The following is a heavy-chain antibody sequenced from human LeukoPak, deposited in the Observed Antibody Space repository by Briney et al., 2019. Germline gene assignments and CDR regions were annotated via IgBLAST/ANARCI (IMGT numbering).Heavy chain of an antibody. CDR1: GFTFSDYY. D-gene: IGHD2-15*01. V-gene: IGHV3-11*05. CDR3: VRDFSCSGGSCPLFDS. CDR2: ISSSSSYT. J-gene: IGHJ4*02. Sequence: GGSLRLSCAASGFTFSDYYMSWIRQAPGKGLEWVSYISSSSSYTNYADSVKGRITISRDNSENTLYLQMSSLRAEDTAIYYCVRDFSCSGGSCPLFDSWGQGTLVSVSS.